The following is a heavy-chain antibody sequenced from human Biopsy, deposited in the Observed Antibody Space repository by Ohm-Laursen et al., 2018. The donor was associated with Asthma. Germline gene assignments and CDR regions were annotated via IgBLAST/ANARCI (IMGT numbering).Heavy chain of an antibody. Sequence: SETLSLTCSLSSGSGGYMRSGNYYWGWIRQPPGKGLEWIGSIYYSGTAYYNPSLESRVTVSADTSMNQFSLKLTSVTAADTAVYYCVRGSSSWHHGPFHCYYGLDVWGQGTTATVSS. CDR1: SGSGGYMRSGNYY. V-gene: IGHV4-39*01. J-gene: IGHJ6*02. CDR3: VRGSSSWHHGPFHCYYGLDV. D-gene: IGHD6-13*01. CDR2: IYYSGTA.